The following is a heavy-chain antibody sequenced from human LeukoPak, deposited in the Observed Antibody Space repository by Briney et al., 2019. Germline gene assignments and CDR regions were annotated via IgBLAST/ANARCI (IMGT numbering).Heavy chain of an antibody. CDR3: AKDPYDISGYYYGPTGGVDY. Sequence: GGSLRLSCAASGFTFSSYSMNWVRQAPGKGLEWVSYISSSSSTIYYADSVKGRFTISRDNSKNTLYLQMNNLRAEDTAVYYCAKDPYDISGYYYGPTGGVDYWGQGTLATVSS. D-gene: IGHD3-22*01. CDR2: ISSSSSTI. V-gene: IGHV3-48*01. CDR1: GFTFSSYS. J-gene: IGHJ4*02.